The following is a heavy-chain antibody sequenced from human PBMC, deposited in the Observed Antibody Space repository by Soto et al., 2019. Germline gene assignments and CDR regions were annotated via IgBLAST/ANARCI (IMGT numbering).Heavy chain of an antibody. V-gene: IGHV3-15*01. J-gene: IGHJ6*02. CDR1: GFTFSNAW. Sequence: EVQLVESGGGLVKPGGSLRLSCAASGFTFSNAWMSWVRQAPGKGLEWVGRIKRKTDGGTTDYAAPVKGRFTISRDDSKDTLYLQMNSLKPEDTAVYYFTPGIVVVIPSGMDVWGQGTTVTVSS. CDR2: IKRKTDGGTT. D-gene: IGHD2-15*01. CDR3: TPGIVVVIPSGMDV.